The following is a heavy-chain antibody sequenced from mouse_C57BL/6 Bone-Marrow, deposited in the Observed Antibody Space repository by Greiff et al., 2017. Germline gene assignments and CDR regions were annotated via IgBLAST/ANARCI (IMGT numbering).Heavy chain of an antibody. V-gene: IGHV14-4*01. CDR2: IDPENGDT. J-gene: IGHJ3*01. D-gene: IGHD4-1*01. Sequence: VQLKESGAELVRPGASVKLSCTASGFNIKDDYMHWVKQRPEQGLEWIGWIDPENGDTEYASKFQGKATITADTSSNTASLQLSSLTSEDTAVYYCTDWEGAYWGQGTLVTVSA. CDR3: TDWEGAY. CDR1: GFNIKDDY.